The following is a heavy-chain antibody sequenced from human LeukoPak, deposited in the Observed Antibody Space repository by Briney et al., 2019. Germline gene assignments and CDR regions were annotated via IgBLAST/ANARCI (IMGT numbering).Heavy chain of an antibody. CDR2: FSTSGST. V-gene: IGHV4-4*07. J-gene: IGHJ6*04. Sequence: SETLSLTCTVSGRSTGSYYWGWNRQPAGKGLEWIGRFSTSGSTDYNPSLESRVIISVDKSKNQFSLKLSSVTAADTAIYYCARETYMDVWGRGITVTVSS. CDR1: GRSTGSYY. CDR3: ARETYMDV.